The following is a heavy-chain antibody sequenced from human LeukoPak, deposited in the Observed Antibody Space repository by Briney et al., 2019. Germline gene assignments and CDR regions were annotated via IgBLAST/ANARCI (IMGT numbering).Heavy chain of an antibody. CDR2: ISGGGGST. CDR1: GLTFSSYA. Sequence: GGSLRLSCAASGLTFSSYAMNWVRQAPGKGLEWVSAISGGGGSTYYADSVKGRFTISGDNSKSTLYLQMNSLRAEDTAVYYCAKGIQQWPGDYYYYGMDVWGQGTTVTVSS. D-gene: IGHD5-18*01. V-gene: IGHV3-23*01. J-gene: IGHJ6*02. CDR3: AKGIQQWPGDYYYYGMDV.